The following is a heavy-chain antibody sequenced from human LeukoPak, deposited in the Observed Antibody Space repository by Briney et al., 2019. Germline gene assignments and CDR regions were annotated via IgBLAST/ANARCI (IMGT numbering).Heavy chain of an antibody. V-gene: IGHV4-34*01. CDR3: ARRRGIVVVPAAIRRGDWFDP. D-gene: IGHD2-2*02. Sequence: PETLSLTCAVYGGSFSGYYWSWIRQPPGKGLEWIGEVNHSGSTNYNPSLKSRVTISVDTSKNQFSLKLSSVTAADTAVYYCARRRGIVVVPAAIRRGDWFDPWGQGTLVTVSS. CDR2: VNHSGST. J-gene: IGHJ5*02. CDR1: GGSFSGYY.